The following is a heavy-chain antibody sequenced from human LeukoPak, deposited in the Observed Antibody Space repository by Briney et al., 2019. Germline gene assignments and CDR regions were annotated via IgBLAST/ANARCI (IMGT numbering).Heavy chain of an antibody. V-gene: IGHV3-23*01. Sequence: QPGGSLRLSCAASGFTFSSHGMNWVRQAPGKGLEWVSGISPSGGITYYTDSVKGRFTISRDNSKNMQSLQMNSLRAEDTAVYYCAKDDDWGRYKHWGQGTLVTVSS. CDR1: GFTFSSHG. CDR3: AKDDDWGRYKH. D-gene: IGHD3-16*01. J-gene: IGHJ1*01. CDR2: ISPSGGIT.